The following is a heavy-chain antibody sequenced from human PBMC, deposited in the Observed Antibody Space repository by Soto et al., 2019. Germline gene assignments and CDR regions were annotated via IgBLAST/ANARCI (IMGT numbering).Heavy chain of an antibody. V-gene: IGHV1-2*02. CDR1: GYTFTGYY. CDR3: ARSRAAAGEPFYYYFYYGMDV. D-gene: IGHD6-13*01. Sequence: QVQLVQSGAEVKKPGASVKVSCKASGYTFTGYYMHWVRQAPGQGLEWMGWINPNSGGTNYAQKFQGRFTMTRDTSISTAYMELSRPRYDDTAVYYCARSRAAAGEPFYYYFYYGMDVWGQGTTVTGSS. CDR2: INPNSGGT. J-gene: IGHJ6*02.